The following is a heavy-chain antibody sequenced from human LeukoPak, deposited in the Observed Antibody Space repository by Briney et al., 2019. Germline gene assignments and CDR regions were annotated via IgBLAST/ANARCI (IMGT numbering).Heavy chain of an antibody. CDR2: IYSGGST. J-gene: IGHJ4*02. CDR1: GFTVSSNY. Sequence: GGSLRLSCAASGFTVSSNYMSWVRQAPGKGLEWVSVIYSGGSTYYADSVKGRFTISRDNSKNTLYLQMNSLRAEDTAVYYCAKGGHWGELWSNHYFDYWGQGTLVTVSS. CDR3: AKGGHWGELWSNHYFDY. D-gene: IGHD3-10*01. V-gene: IGHV3-66*02.